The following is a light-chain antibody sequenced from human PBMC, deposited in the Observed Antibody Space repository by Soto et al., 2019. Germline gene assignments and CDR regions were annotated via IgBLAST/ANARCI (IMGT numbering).Light chain of an antibody. CDR3: QQYGSSPQT. J-gene: IGKJ1*01. Sequence: EIVLTQSPGTLSLSPGERATLSCRASHSVTSNYLAWYQQKPGQAPRLLIYAASGRASGIPDRFSGSGSGPDFILTISRLEPEDFAVSYCQQYGSSPQTFGQGTRVDIK. V-gene: IGKV3-20*01. CDR2: AAS. CDR1: HSVTSNY.